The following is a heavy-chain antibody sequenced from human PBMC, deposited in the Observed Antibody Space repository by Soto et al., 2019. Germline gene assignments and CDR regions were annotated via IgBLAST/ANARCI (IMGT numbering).Heavy chain of an antibody. D-gene: IGHD6-19*01. V-gene: IGHV3-30-3*01. CDR1: GFTFSSYA. CDR3: ARDSNSSGRTGY. CDR2: ISYDGSNK. Sequence: QVQLVESGGGVVQPGRSLRLSCADSGFTFSSYAMHWVRQAPGKGLEWVAVISYDGSNKYYADSVKGRFTISRDNSKNTLYLQMNSLRAEDTAVYYCARDSNSSGRTGYWGQGTLVTVSS. J-gene: IGHJ4*02.